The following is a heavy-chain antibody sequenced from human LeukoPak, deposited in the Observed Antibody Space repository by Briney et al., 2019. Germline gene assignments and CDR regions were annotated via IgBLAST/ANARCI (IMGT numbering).Heavy chain of an antibody. CDR2: IYYSGST. V-gene: IGHV4-31*03. D-gene: IGHD3-22*01. J-gene: IGHJ5*02. CDR3: ARGTYYYDSSGYWDWFDP. Sequence: SETLSLTCTVSGGSISSGGYYWSWIRQHPGKGLEWIGYIYYSGSTYYNPSLKSRVTISVDTSKNQFSLKLSSVTAADTAVYYSARGTYYYDSSGYWDWFDPWGQGTLVTVSS. CDR1: GGSISSGGYY.